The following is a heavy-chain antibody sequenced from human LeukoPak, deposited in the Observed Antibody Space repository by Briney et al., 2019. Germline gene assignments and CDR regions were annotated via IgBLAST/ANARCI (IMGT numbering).Heavy chain of an antibody. CDR3: ARADIAVAGNGFDY. CDR1: GGSIWRYY. Sequence: SETLSLLCTVSGGSIWRYYGSGLRAPRGEGREWIGYIYYSGSTNYNPSLKSRVTISVDTSKNQFSLKLSSVTAADTAVYYCARADIAVAGNGFDYWGRGTLVTVSS. V-gene: IGHV4-59*01. J-gene: IGHJ4*02. D-gene: IGHD6-19*01. CDR2: IYYSGST.